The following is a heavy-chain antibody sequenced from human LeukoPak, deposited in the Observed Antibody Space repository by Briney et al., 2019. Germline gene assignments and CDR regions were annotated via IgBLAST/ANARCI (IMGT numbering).Heavy chain of an antibody. CDR1: GFTFSSYA. D-gene: IGHD1-1*01. CDR3: ATPGRGYPYYYFDH. Sequence: GTSLRLSCAASGFTFSSYAMHWVRQAPGQGLEWVAVISSDGNSKYYADSVKGRFTISRDNSKNTLYLQMNSLRAEDTAIYSCATPGRGYPYYYFDHWGQGTLVTVSS. V-gene: IGHV3-30-3*01. J-gene: IGHJ4*02. CDR2: ISSDGNSK.